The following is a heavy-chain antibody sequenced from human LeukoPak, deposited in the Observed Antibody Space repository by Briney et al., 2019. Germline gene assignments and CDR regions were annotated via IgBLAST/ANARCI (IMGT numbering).Heavy chain of an antibody. J-gene: IGHJ5*01. V-gene: IGHV3-74*01. CDR3: ARDVPHNWFDS. CDR1: GLTFSGYW. Sequence: GGSLRLSCAASGLTFSGYWVHWVRQAPGKGLVWVSRIDHDGSSTIYADSVKGRFTISRDNAQNTVHLQMNSLRVEDTAVYYCARDVPHNWFDSWGQGILVTVSS. CDR2: IDHDGSST.